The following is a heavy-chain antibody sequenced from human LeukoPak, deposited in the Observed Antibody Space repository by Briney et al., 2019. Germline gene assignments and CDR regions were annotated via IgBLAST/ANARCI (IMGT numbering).Heavy chain of an antibody. CDR2: IYYSGST. V-gene: IGHV4-39*01. D-gene: IGHD4-23*01. Sequence: SETLSLTCTVSGGSISRSSFYWGWIRQSPRKGLEWIASIYYSGSTYYNPSLKSRVTISVDTSKNQFSLKLSSVTAADTAVYYCARHDGGPIQIAYWGQGTLVTVSS. CDR1: GGSISRSSFY. J-gene: IGHJ4*02. CDR3: ARHDGGPIQIAY.